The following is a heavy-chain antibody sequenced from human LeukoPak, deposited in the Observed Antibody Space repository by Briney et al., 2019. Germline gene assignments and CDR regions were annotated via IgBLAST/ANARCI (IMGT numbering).Heavy chain of an antibody. CDR3: ARVLSFPNSYDSSGYYYLDAFDI. V-gene: IGHV3-7*01. J-gene: IGHJ3*02. CDR2: IKQDGSEK. CDR1: GFTFSSYW. D-gene: IGHD3-22*01. Sequence: PGGSLRLSCAASGFTFSSYWMSWVRQAPGKGLEWVANIKQDGSEKYYVDSVKGRFTISRDNAKNSLYLQMNSLRAEDTAVYYCARVLSFPNSYDSSGYYYLDAFDIWGQGTMVTVSS.